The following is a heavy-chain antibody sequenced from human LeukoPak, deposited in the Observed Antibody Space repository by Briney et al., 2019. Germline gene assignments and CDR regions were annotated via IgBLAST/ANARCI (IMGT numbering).Heavy chain of an antibody. J-gene: IGHJ4*02. Sequence: QPGGSLRLSCAASGFTFSSYGMHWVRQAPGKGLEGVAFIRYDGSIKYYADSVKGRFTISRDSSKNTLYLQMSSLRTEDTAVYYCAREGGTLSTSPTLDYWGQGTLVTVSS. D-gene: IGHD1-1*01. V-gene: IGHV3-30*02. CDR1: GFTFSSYG. CDR3: AREGGTLSTSPTLDY. CDR2: IRYDGSIK.